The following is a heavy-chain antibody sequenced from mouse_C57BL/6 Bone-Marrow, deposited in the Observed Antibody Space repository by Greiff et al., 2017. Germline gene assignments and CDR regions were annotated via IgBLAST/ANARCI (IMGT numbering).Heavy chain of an antibody. CDR1: GYAFSSYW. D-gene: IGHD2-3*01. CDR2: IYPGDGDT. Sequence: QVQLQQSGAELVKPGASVKISCKASGYAFSSYWMNWVKQRPGKGLEWIGQIYPGDGDTNYNGKFKGKATLTADKSSSTAYMQLSSLTSEDSAVYFCARSPDGYHAMDYWGQGTSVTVSS. V-gene: IGHV1-80*01. J-gene: IGHJ4*01. CDR3: ARSPDGYHAMDY.